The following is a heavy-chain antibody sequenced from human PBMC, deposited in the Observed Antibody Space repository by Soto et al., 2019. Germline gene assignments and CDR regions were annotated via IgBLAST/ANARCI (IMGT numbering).Heavy chain of an antibody. CDR3: VRRHVSATGIDWLDP. V-gene: IGHV1-3*01. D-gene: IGHD6-13*01. Sequence: ASVKVSCKVSGYSFTSYGIHWVRQAPGQRLEWMGWINAANGDTKYSPKFQGRVTITRDTSASTAYMELSSLRSEDTAVYYCVRRHVSATGIDWLDPWGQGTLVTVS. CDR2: INAANGDT. J-gene: IGHJ5*02. CDR1: GYSFTSYG.